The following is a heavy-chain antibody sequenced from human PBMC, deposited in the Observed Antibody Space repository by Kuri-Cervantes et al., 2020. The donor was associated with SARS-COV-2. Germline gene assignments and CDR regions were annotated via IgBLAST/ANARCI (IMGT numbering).Heavy chain of an antibody. CDR3: ARGGRTRSSYYFDY. CDR1: GGSISSGSYY. V-gene: IGHV4-61*02. D-gene: IGHD3-10*01. J-gene: IGHJ4*02. CDR2: LYTSGST. Sequence: SETLSLTCTVSGGSISSGSYYWSWIRQPAGKGLEWIGRLYTSGSTNYNPSLKSRVTISVDTSKNQSSLKLSSVTAADTAVYYCARGGRTRSSYYFDYWGQGTLVTVSS.